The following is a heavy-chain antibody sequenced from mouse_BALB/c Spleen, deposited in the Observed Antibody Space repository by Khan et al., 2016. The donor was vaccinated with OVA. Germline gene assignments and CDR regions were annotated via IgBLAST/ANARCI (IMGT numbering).Heavy chain of an antibody. CDR2: ISGDSNTI. D-gene: IGHD1-1*01. Sequence: EVQLQESGGGLVQPGGSRKLSCAASGFTFSSYGMHWVRQAPEKGLEWVAYISGDSNTIYYADTVKGRFTISRDNPKNTLFLQMTGLMSEDTARYYCATSYFYGYYFDYWGPGTTLTVSS. CDR1: GFTFSSYG. V-gene: IGHV5-17*02. CDR3: ATSYFYGYYFDY. J-gene: IGHJ2*01.